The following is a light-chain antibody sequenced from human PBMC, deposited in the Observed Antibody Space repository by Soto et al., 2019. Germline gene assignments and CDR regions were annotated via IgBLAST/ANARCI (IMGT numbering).Light chain of an antibody. CDR2: DAS. Sequence: DIQMTQSPSTLSASVGDRVTITCRASRSVSSWLAWYQQKPGKAPKLLIYDASNLESGVPSRFSGSGSGTEFTLTISSLQPDDFATYYCQQYNNYRTFGQGTKVEIK. V-gene: IGKV1-5*01. CDR3: QQYNNYRT. CDR1: RSVSSW. J-gene: IGKJ1*01.